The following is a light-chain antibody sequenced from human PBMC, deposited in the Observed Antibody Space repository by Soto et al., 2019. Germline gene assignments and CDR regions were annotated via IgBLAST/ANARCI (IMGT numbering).Light chain of an antibody. J-gene: IGLJ2*01. CDR3: QSYDSSLSGVV. CDR2: GNS. Sequence: QPVLTQPPSVSGAPGQRVTISCTGSSSNIGAGYDVHWYQQLPGTAPKLLIYGNSNRPSGVPDRFSGSKSGTSASLAITGLQAEDEADYYCQSYDSSLSGVVFCGGTQLTVL. V-gene: IGLV1-40*01. CDR1: SSNIGAGYD.